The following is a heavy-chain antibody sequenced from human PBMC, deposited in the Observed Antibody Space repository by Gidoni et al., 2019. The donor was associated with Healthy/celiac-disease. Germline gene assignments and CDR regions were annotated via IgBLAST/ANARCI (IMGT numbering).Heavy chain of an antibody. CDR3: ARDFFPPLTPNYYDSSGYLPLAGMDV. CDR2: ISSSSSYI. Sequence: EVQLVESGGGLVKPGGSLRLSCAASGFTFSSYSMNWVRQAPGKGLEWVSSISSSSSYIYYADSVKGRFTISRDNAKNSLYLQMNSLRAEDTAVYYCARDFFPPLTPNYYDSSGYLPLAGMDVWGQGTTVTVSS. CDR1: GFTFSSYS. V-gene: IGHV3-21*01. J-gene: IGHJ6*02. D-gene: IGHD3-22*01.